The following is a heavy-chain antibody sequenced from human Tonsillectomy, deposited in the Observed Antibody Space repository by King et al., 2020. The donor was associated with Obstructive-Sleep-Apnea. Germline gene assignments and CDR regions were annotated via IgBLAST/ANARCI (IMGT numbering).Heavy chain of an antibody. J-gene: IGHJ4*02. CDR1: GFTCSNYA. V-gene: IGHV3-23*04. D-gene: IGHD5-18*01. Sequence: VQLVESGGGLVQPGGSLRLSCAASGFTCSNYAMSWVRQAPGKGLEWVSAINTGGGTTYYADSVKGRFTISRDNSKNTLYLQMNSLRAEDTAVYYCAKRVDTAMVFDYWGQGTLVTVSS. CDR2: INTGGGTT. CDR3: AKRVDTAMVFDY.